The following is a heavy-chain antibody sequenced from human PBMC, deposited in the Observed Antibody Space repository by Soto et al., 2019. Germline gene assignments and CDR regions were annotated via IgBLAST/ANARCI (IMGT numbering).Heavy chain of an antibody. CDR3: ARDERDSGSLDY. J-gene: IGHJ4*02. CDR1: GFTFSSYD. V-gene: IGHV3-33*01. Sequence: QVQLVESGGGVVQPGRSLRLSCAASGFTFSSYDMHWVRQAPGKGLEWVAVIWYDGSNKYYADSVKGRFTISRDNSKNTLYLQMNSLRAEDTAVYYCARDERDSGSLDYWGQGTLVTVSS. CDR2: IWYDGSNK. D-gene: IGHD3-10*01.